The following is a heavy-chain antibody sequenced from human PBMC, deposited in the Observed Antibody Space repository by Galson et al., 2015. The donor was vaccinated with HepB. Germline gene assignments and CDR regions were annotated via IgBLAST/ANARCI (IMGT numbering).Heavy chain of an antibody. D-gene: IGHD6-13*01. Sequence: LSLTCTVSGGSISSSSYYWGWIRQPPGKGLEWIGSIYYSGSTYYNPSLKSRVTISVDTFKNQFSLKLSSVTAADTAVYYCAREALYSSSWYAPGDYYYMDVWGKGTTVTVSS. CDR3: AREALYSSSWYAPGDYYYMDV. CDR2: IYYSGST. V-gene: IGHV4-39*07. J-gene: IGHJ6*03. CDR1: GGSISSSSYY.